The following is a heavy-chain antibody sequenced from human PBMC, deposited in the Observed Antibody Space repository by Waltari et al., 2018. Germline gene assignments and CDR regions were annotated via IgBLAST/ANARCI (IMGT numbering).Heavy chain of an antibody. D-gene: IGHD3-16*01. Sequence: EVQLVESGGGLIQPGGSLRLSCAASGSSVSTSYVSWVRQAPGTGLEWISFMYGVDSTLYVDSVKGRFTVSRDNSKNTVHLQMNSVRVDDTAVYYCATFSNWVHDTFDIWGQGTLVSVSS. CDR1: GSSVSTSY. J-gene: IGHJ3*02. V-gene: IGHV3-53*01. CDR3: ATFSNWVHDTFDI. CDR2: MYGVDST.